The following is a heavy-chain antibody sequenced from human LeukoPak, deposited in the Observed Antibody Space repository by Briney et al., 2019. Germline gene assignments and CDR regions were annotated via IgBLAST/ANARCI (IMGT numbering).Heavy chain of an antibody. V-gene: IGHV3-64D*06. CDR1: GFPFNAYW. CDR3: VPKGTEGY. Sequence: GGSLRLSCAASGFPFNAYWMTWVRQAPGKGLEYVSAISPDGSNTYYADSVKGRFSISRDNSKNTLYLQMSSLRPEDTAVYYCVPKGTEGYWGQGTLVTVSS. J-gene: IGHJ4*02. CDR2: ISPDGSNT.